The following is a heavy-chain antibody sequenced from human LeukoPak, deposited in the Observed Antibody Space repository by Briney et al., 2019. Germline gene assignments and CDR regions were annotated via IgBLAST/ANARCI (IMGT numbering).Heavy chain of an antibody. CDR2: IYHSGST. CDR3: ARDEYSGYDYRSGFDY. CDR1: GGSISSSNW. V-gene: IGHV4-4*02. J-gene: IGHJ4*02. Sequence: PSGTLSLTCAVSGGSISSSNWWSWVRQPPGKGLEWIGEIYHSGSTNYNPSLKSRVTISVDKSKNQFSLKLSSVTAADTAVYYCARDEYSGYDYRSGFDYWGQGTLVTVSS. D-gene: IGHD5-12*01.